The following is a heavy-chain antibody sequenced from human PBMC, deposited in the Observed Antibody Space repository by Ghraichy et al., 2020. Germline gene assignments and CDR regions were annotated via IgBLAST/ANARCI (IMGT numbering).Heavy chain of an antibody. J-gene: IGHJ2*01. CDR1: GFTFSSYW. D-gene: IGHD3-22*01. V-gene: IGHV3-7*03. CDR3: ARLKDSSGYYLVWYFDL. Sequence: GGSLRLSCAASGFTFSSYWMSWVRQAPGKGLEWVANIKQDGSEKYYVDSVKGRFTISRDNAKNSLYLQMNSLRAEDTAVYYCARLKDSSGYYLVWYFDLWGRGTLVTVSS. CDR2: IKQDGSEK.